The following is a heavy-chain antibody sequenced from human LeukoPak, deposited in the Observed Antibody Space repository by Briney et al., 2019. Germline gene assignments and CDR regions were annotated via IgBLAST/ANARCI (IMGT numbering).Heavy chain of an antibody. CDR2: IYYSGST. J-gene: IGHJ5*02. V-gene: IGHV4-59*11. Sequence: SETLSLTCTVSGGSISSHYWSWIRQPPGKGLEWIGYIYYSGSTNYNPSLKSRVTISVDTSKNQFSLELSSVTAADTAVYYCARDARYCSSTSCYTSSDPWGQGTLVTVSS. CDR3: ARDARYCSSTSCYTSSDP. D-gene: IGHD2-2*02. CDR1: GGSISSHY.